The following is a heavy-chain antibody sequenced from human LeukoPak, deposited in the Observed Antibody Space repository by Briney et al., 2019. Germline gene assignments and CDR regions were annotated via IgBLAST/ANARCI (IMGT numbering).Heavy chain of an antibody. J-gene: IGHJ3*02. CDR1: AGSFSGFY. D-gene: IGHD3-10*01. Sequence: SETLSLTCAVYAGSFSGFYWSWIRPPPGKVLEWIGEINHSGSTNYNPSLKSRVTISVDTSKNQFSLKLSSVTAADTAVYYCARPPKLTYYYGSGSGAFDIWGQGTMVTVSS. CDR2: INHSGST. V-gene: IGHV4-34*01. CDR3: ARPPKLTYYYGSGSGAFDI.